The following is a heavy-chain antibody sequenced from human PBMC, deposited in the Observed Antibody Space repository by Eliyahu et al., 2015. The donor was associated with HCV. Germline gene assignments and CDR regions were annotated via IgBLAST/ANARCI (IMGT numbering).Heavy chain of an antibody. Sequence: QVQLVESGGGVVQPGXSLRLSCAAXGFTFSSYGMHWVRQAPGKGLECLAVISYDGSNKYYADSVKGRFTISRDNSKNTLYLQMNSLRAEDTAVYYCAKDQWVSRHAYGMDVWGQGTTVTVSS. D-gene: IGHD3-22*01. CDR3: AKDQWVSRHAYGMDV. V-gene: IGHV3-30*18. CDR2: ISYDGSNK. J-gene: IGHJ6*02. CDR1: GFTFSSYG.